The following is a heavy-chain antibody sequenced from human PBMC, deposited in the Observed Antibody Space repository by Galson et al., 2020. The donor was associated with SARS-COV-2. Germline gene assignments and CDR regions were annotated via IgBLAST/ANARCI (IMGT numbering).Heavy chain of an antibody. J-gene: IGHJ4*02. CDR3: SRLRAGYKSDFNY. CDR1: GFTFGDYG. V-gene: IGHV3-49*03. CDR2: IRSKTYGATT. Sequence: SLRLSCTASGFTFGDYGLSWFRQAPGKGLEWVGVIRSKTYGATTDYAASVEGRFTISRDDSNNIAYLQMNFLKTEDTAVYYCSRLRAGYKSDFNYWGQGTLVTVSP. D-gene: IGHD6-25*01.